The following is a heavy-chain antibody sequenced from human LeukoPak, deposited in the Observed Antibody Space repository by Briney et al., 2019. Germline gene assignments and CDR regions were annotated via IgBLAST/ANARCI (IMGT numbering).Heavy chain of an antibody. CDR3: ARDRRDIVVVGGEYPNDAFDI. V-gene: IGHV1-69*04. CDR1: GGTFSNYG. D-gene: IGHD2-2*01. CDR2: IIPMYDLA. J-gene: IGHJ3*02. Sequence: SVKVSCKASGGTFSNYGIIWVRQAPGQGLEWMGRIIPMYDLANHAQKFQGRVKITADKSTSTAYLELSSLRSDDTAVYYCARDRRDIVVVGGEYPNDAFDIWGQGTMVTVSS.